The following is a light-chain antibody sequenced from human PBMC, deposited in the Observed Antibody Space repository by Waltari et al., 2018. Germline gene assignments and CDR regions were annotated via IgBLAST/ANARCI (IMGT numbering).Light chain of an antibody. Sequence: QAVVTQEPSLTVSPGGTVTLTCDSSTGAVTSGHYPYWCQQKPGQAPRTLIYETSNKHSWTPARFSGSLLGGKAALTLSGAQPEDEADYYCLLSYSGARVFGGGTKLTVL. J-gene: IGLJ3*02. CDR1: TGAVTSGHY. CDR2: ETS. V-gene: IGLV7-46*01. CDR3: LLSYSGARV.